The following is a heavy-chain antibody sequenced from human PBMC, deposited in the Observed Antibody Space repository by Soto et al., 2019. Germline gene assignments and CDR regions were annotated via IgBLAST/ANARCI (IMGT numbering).Heavy chain of an antibody. CDR1: GFTFSRVS. D-gene: IGHD2-8*01. V-gene: IGHV3-21*01. J-gene: IGHJ4*02. CDR3: AADATAWQQMVPSDY. Sequence: PGESLKISCEASGFTFSRVSMNWVRQVPGKGLEWVASISSASSETWYADSVKGRFIISRDNAQNSLFLQMNTLRPEDSAIYYCAADATAWQQMVPSDYWGQGTLVTVSS. CDR2: ISSASSET.